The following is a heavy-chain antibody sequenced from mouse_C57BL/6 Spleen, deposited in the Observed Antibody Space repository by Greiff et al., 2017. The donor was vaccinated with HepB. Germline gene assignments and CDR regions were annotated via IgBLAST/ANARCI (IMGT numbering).Heavy chain of an antibody. D-gene: IGHD1-1*01. V-gene: IGHV1-81*01. CDR3: ARDYGSSFYYFDY. CDR2: IYPRSGNT. Sequence: QVQLQQSGAELARPGASVKLSCKASGYTFTSYGISWVKQRTGQGLEWIGEIYPRSGNTYYNEKFKGKATLTADKSSSTAYMELRSLTSEDAAVYFCARDYGSSFYYFDYWGQGTTLTVSS. CDR1: GYTFTSYG. J-gene: IGHJ2*01.